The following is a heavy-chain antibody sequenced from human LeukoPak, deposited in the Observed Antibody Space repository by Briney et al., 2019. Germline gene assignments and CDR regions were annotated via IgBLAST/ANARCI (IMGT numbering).Heavy chain of an antibody. D-gene: IGHD1-14*01. V-gene: IGHV3-7*03. CDR1: GFTFSSYW. J-gene: IGHJ6*02. CDR2: INHNGNVN. Sequence: GGSLRLSCAASGFTFSSYWMNWARQAPGKGLEWVASINHNGNVNYYVDSVKGRFTISRDNAKNSLYLQMNSLRAEDTAVYYCATGFSRPYYYGMDVWGQGTTVTVSS. CDR3: ATGFSRPYYYGMDV.